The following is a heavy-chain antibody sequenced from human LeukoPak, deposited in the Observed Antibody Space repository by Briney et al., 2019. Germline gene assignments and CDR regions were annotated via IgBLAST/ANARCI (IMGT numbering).Heavy chain of an antibody. CDR3: ARDGVWFGELLRFDP. J-gene: IGHJ5*02. D-gene: IGHD3-10*01. Sequence: TSETLSLTCTVSGGSISSGSYYWSWIRQPAGKGLEWIGRIYTSGSTNYNPSLKSRVTISVDTSKNQFSLKLSSVTAADTAVYYCARDGVWFGELLRFDPWGQGTLVTVSS. CDR1: GGSISSGSYY. CDR2: IYTSGST. V-gene: IGHV4-61*02.